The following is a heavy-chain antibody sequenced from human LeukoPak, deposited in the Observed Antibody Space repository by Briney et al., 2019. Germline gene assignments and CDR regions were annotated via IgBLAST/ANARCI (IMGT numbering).Heavy chain of an antibody. CDR1: GFMFSSYW. D-gene: IGHD2-2*01. CDR3: ARGPGASDI. J-gene: IGHJ3*02. V-gene: IGHV3-74*01. CDR2: INSDGSST. Sequence: GGSLRLSCVASGFMFSSYWMNWVRQAPGKGLVWVSRINSDGSSTSYADSVKGRFTISRDNAKNTLFLQMNSLRAEDTAVYYCARGPGASDIWGQGTMVTVSS.